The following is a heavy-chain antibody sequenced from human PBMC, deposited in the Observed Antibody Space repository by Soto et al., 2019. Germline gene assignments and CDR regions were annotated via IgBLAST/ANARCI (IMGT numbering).Heavy chain of an antibody. CDR1: GYTFTSYY. D-gene: IGHD3-3*01. CDR3: ARDHKWYYDFWSGYYSPYYYYGLEV. Sequence: GASVKVSCKASGYTFTSYYMHWVAQAPGQGLEWMGIINPSGGSTSYAQKFQGRVTMTRETSTSTVYMELSSLRSEDTAVYYCARDHKWYYDFWSGYYSPYYYYGLEVWGQGTTVTVSS. J-gene: IGHJ6*02. V-gene: IGHV1-46*01. CDR2: INPSGGST.